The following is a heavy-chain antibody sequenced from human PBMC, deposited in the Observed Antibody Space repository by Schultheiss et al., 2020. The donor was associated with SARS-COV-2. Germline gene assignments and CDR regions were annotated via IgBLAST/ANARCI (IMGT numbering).Heavy chain of an antibody. Sequence: SETLSLTCTVSGGSISSSSYYWGWIRQPPGKGLEWIGSIYYSGSTYYNPSLKSRVTISVDTSKNQFSLKLSSVTAADTAVYYCARAGGGSYYYPHPVDYWGQGTLVTVSS. V-gene: IGHV4-39*07. CDR1: GGSISSSSYY. CDR3: ARAGGGSYYYPHPVDY. D-gene: IGHD1-26*01. J-gene: IGHJ4*02. CDR2: IYYSGST.